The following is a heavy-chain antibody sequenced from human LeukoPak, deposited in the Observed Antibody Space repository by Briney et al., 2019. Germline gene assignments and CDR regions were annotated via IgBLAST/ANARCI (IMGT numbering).Heavy chain of an antibody. Sequence: ASVKVSCKASGYTFTNYDVNWLRQATAQGLEWMGWMHPNNSNTVYAQKFQGRIIMTTNTSKSTAYMELSSLRSDDTAVYYCARPRLRGMILRMTVQTNWFDPWVQGTLVTVSS. CDR2: MHPNNSNT. CDR1: GYTFTNYD. V-gene: IGHV1-8*01. J-gene: IGHJ5*02. CDR3: ARPRLRGMILRMTVQTNWFDP. D-gene: IGHD3-10*01.